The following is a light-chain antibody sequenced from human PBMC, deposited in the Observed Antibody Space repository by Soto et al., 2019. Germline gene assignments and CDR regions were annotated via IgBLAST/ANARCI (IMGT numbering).Light chain of an antibody. V-gene: IGLV1-44*01. J-gene: IGLJ1*01. Sequence: QSVLTQPPSASGTPGQRVIISCSGGSSNIGRNTVNWYHHLPGTAPRLLIYTNDQRPSGVPDRFSGSKSGTSASLAISGLQSEDEADYYCAAWDDTSSFVFGTGTKVTVL. CDR2: TND. CDR3: AAWDDTSSFV. CDR1: SSNIGRNT.